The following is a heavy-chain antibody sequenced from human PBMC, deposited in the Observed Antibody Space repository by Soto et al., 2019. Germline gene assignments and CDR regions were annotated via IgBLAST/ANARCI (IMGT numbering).Heavy chain of an antibody. V-gene: IGHV3-53*01. D-gene: IGHD5-18*01. CDR1: GFSVSATS. CDR3: AGVNTTLVDHFDC. J-gene: IGHJ4*02. CDR2: MHRGGTT. Sequence: PGGSLRLPCVVSGFSVSATSIFWVRQATGKGLEWVSLMHRGGTTDNADSVKGRFTTSRDKSKNTLYLHMNGLRVEDTAVYYCAGVNTTLVDHFDCWGQGTLVTVSS.